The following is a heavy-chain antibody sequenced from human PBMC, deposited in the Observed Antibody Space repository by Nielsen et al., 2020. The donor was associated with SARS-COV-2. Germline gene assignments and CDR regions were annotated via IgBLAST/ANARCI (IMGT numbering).Heavy chain of an antibody. D-gene: IGHD3-3*01. CDR2: ISSDGARM. CDR1: GFTFRSYV. CDR3: ARSKLRFLEWLRPDYFDS. Sequence: GESLKISCSVSGFTFRSYVMNWVRQAPGKGLEDVSSISSDGARMYYSDSVKGRFTISRDNAKNSLFLRMSRLRAEDTAVYYCARSKLRFLEWLRPDYFDSWGLGTLVTVSS. V-gene: IGHV3-64*04. J-gene: IGHJ4*02.